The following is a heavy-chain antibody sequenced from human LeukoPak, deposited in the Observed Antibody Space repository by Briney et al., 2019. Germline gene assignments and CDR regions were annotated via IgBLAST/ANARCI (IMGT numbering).Heavy chain of an antibody. V-gene: IGHV1-18*04. CDR2: ISAYNGNT. D-gene: IGHD3-10*01. J-gene: IGHJ4*02. CDR1: GYTFTSYG. CDR3: ARDRYYGSGSDYYFDY. Sequence: APVKVSCKASGYTFTSYGISWVRRAPGQGLEWMGWISAYNGNTNYAQKLQGRVTMTTDTSTSTAYMELRSLRSDDTAVYYCARDRYYGSGSDYYFDYWGQGTLVTVSS.